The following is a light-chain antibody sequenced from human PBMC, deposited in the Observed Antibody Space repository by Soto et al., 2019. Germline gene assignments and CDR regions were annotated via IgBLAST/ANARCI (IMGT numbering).Light chain of an antibody. J-gene: IGKJ1*01. Sequence: EIVLTQSPATLSLSPGERATLSCRASQSVSSYLAWYQQKPGQAPRLLIYGAATRATGIPARFSGSGSGTEFTLTISSLQSEDFAVYYCQQYHNWPAFGQGTKV. CDR1: QSVSSY. V-gene: IGKV3-15*01. CDR3: QQYHNWPA. CDR2: GAA.